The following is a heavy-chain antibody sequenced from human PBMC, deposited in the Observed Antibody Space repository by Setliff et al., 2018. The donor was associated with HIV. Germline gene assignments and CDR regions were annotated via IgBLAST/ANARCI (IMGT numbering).Heavy chain of an antibody. J-gene: IGHJ4*02. V-gene: IGHV1-18*01. Sequence: EASVKVSCKASGYTFASNGISWVRQAPGQGLEWMGWISVHNDNIKYAQKFQGRVSMTTDTSTSTAYMDLRSLRSDDTAVYYCARDVVEYCSSTSCYGVDYWGQGTLVTVSS. CDR3: ARDVVEYCSSTSCYGVDY. D-gene: IGHD2-2*01. CDR1: GYTFASNG. CDR2: ISVHNDNI.